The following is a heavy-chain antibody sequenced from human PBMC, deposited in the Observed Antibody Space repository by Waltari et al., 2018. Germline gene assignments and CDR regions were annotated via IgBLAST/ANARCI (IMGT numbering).Heavy chain of an antibody. CDR3: AKDQEWELRGYFDL. J-gene: IGHJ2*01. D-gene: IGHD1-26*01. V-gene: IGHV3-30*18. Sequence: QVQLVESGGGVVQPGRSLRLSCAASGFTFSSYGMHWVRQAPGKGLGWVAVIWYDGSNKYYADSVKGRFTISRDNSKNTLYLQMNSLRAEDTAMYYCAKDQEWELRGYFDLWGRGTLVTVSS. CDR1: GFTFSSYG. CDR2: IWYDGSNK.